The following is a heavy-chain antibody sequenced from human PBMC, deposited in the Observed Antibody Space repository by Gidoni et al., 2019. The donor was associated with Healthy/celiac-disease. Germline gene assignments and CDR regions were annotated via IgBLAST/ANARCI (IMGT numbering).Heavy chain of an antibody. CDR1: GRSIRSSSSY. J-gene: IGHJ3*02. CDR3: ARLGHYYDSSGYSDAFDI. D-gene: IGHD3-22*01. Sequence: QPQLQESCPRLVKPSEILSLPCTVSGRSIRSSSSYWGWIRQPPGKGLEWIGSIYYSGSTYYNPSLKSRVTISVDTSKNQFSLKLSSVTAADTAVYYCARLGHYYDSSGYSDAFDIWGQGTMVTVSS. V-gene: IGHV4-39*01. CDR2: IYYSGST.